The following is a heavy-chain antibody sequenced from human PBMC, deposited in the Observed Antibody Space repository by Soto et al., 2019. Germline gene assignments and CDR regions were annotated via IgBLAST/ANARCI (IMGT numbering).Heavy chain of an antibody. Sequence: QVQLVQSGAEVKKPGSSVKVSCKAAGGTFRRDAFRWVRQAPGQGLEWMGGILPMFSTGNYAQRFQDRVTITADESTSTVYMELSSLRTEDTGMYYCARDYTTWGQGTLVTVSS. V-gene: IGHV1-69*01. CDR1: GGTFRRDA. D-gene: IGHD1-1*01. CDR3: ARDYTT. J-gene: IGHJ4*02. CDR2: ILPMFSTG.